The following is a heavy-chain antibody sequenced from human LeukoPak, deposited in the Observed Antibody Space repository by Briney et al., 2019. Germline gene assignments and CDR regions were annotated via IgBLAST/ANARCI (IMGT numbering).Heavy chain of an antibody. CDR1: GGSFSGYY. Sequence: SETLSLTCAVYGGSFSGYYWSWIRQPPGKGLEWIGEVNHSGSTNYNPSLKSRVTISVDTSKNQFSLKLSSVTAADTAVYYCARKGRTVTTPPDYWGQGTLVRLL. CDR3: ARKGRTVTTPPDY. D-gene: IGHD4-17*01. J-gene: IGHJ4*02. V-gene: IGHV4-34*01. CDR2: VNHSGST.